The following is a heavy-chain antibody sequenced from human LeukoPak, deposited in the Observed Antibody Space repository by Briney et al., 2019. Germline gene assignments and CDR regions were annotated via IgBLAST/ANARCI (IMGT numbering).Heavy chain of an antibody. CDR3: ARGSTYSSGWYTGFDY. V-gene: IGHV4-38-2*02. Sequence: SSETLSLTCTVSGYSISSGYYWGWIRQPPGKGLEWIGSIYHSGSTYYNPSLKSRVTISVDTSKNQFSLKLSSVTAADTAVYYCARGSTYSSGWYTGFDYWGQGTLVTVSS. D-gene: IGHD6-19*01. CDR2: IYHSGST. CDR1: GYSISSGYY. J-gene: IGHJ4*02.